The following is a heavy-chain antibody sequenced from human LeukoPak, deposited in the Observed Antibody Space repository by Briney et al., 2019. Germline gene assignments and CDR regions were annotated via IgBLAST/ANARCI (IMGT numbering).Heavy chain of an antibody. D-gene: IGHD2-2*01. CDR3: AKGPLRGTAAAIDY. J-gene: IGHJ4*02. CDR2: MSYDGRNK. CDR1: GFTFSSYS. Sequence: PGRSLRLSCAASGFTFSSYSMHWVRQAPGKGLEWVAVMSYDGRNKHYPDSVKGRFTISRNISTDPLWLQMDSLRTEDTAVYYCAKGPLRGTAAAIDYWGQGTLVTVSS. V-gene: IGHV3-30*04.